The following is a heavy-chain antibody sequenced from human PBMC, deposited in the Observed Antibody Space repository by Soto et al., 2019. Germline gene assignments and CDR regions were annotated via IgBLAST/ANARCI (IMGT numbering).Heavy chain of an antibody. D-gene: IGHD6-13*01. CDR3: ARSSSSSSNWCYP. V-gene: IGHV1-2*04. CDR2: INPNSGGT. J-gene: IGHJ5*02. CDR1: GYTFTGYY. Sequence: QVQLVQSGAEVKKPGASVKVSCKASGYTFTGYYMHWVRQAPGQGLEWMGWINPNSGGTNYAQKFQGWVTMTRDTSISTAYMELRRLRADDTAVYYCARSSSSSSNWCYPWGQGTLVTVSS.